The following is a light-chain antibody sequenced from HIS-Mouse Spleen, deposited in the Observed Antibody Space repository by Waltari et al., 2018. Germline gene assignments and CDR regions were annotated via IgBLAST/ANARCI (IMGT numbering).Light chain of an antibody. CDR2: EDS. V-gene: IGLV3-10*01. CDR1: ALPKKF. CDR3: YSTDSSGNHRV. J-gene: IGLJ2*01. Sequence: SYDLTQPPSVSVSPGQPARITCPGDALPKKFAYWYQQKSGQAPVLVIYEDSKRPSGIPERFSGSSSGTMATLTISGAQVEDEADYYCYSTDSSGNHRVFGGGTKLTVL.